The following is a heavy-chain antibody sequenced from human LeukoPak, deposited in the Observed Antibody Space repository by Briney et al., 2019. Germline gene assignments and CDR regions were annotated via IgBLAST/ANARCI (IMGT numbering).Heavy chain of an antibody. V-gene: IGHV3-66*01. Sequence: GGSLRLSCAASGFTVSSNYMSWVRQAPGKGLEWVSVIYSGGSTYYADSVKGRFTISRDNSKNTLYLQMNSLRAEDTAVYYCSAGSSWYVFDYWGQGTLVTVYS. CDR1: GFTVSSNY. CDR2: IYSGGST. CDR3: SAGSSWYVFDY. J-gene: IGHJ4*02. D-gene: IGHD6-13*01.